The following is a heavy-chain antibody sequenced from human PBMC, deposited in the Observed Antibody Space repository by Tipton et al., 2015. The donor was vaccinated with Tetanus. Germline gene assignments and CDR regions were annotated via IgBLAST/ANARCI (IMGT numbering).Heavy chain of an antibody. Sequence: TLSLTCSVSGASISSGGYFWNWIRHRPGKGLEWIGYIYYSGSTFYNPSLKSRVTISVDTSKNQFSLKLNSVTAADTAVYYCAREHIRLIGEVIFRFFDLWGRGTLVTVSS. CDR2: IYYSGST. D-gene: IGHD3-3*02. CDR1: GASISSGGYF. V-gene: IGHV4-31*03. CDR3: AREHIRLIGEVIFRFFDL. J-gene: IGHJ2*01.